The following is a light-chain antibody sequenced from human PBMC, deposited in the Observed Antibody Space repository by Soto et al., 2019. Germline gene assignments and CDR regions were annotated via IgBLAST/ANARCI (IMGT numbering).Light chain of an antibody. CDR2: DAA. CDR3: QQYDVLPTT. V-gene: IGKV1-33*01. CDR1: QDISNY. J-gene: IGKJ5*01. Sequence: DIPMTQSPSSLSASVGDRVTITCQASQDISNYLNWYQQKPGKAPKLLIYDAANLETGVPSRFSGSGSGTDFIFTISSLQPEDIATYYCQQYDVLPTTFGQGTRLDSK.